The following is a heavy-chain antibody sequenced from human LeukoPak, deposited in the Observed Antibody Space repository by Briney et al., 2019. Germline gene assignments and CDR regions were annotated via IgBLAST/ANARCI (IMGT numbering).Heavy chain of an antibody. CDR1: GFTFSSYA. CDR3: ARDGAGVTYYYYGMDV. J-gene: IGHJ6*02. D-gene: IGHD3-16*01. Sequence: PGASLRLSCAASGFTFSSYAMSWVRQAPGKGLEWVSAISGSGGSTYYADSVKGRFTISRDNAKNSLYLQMNSLRAEDTAVYYCARDGAGVTYYYYGMDVWGQGTTVTVSS. CDR2: ISGSGGST. V-gene: IGHV3-23*01.